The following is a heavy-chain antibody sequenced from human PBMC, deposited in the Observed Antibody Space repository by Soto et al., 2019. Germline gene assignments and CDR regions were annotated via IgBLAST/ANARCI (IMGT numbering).Heavy chain of an antibody. CDR1: GFTFSSYS. J-gene: IGHJ4*02. CDR3: ARDWGHAPAIGY. Sequence: GGSLRLSCAASGFTFSSYSMNWVRQAPGKGLEWVSSISSSSSYIYYADSVKGRFTISRDNAKNSLYLQMNSLRAKDTAVYYCARDWGHAPAIGYWGQGTLVTVSS. V-gene: IGHV3-21*01. CDR2: ISSSSSYI. D-gene: IGHD3-16*01.